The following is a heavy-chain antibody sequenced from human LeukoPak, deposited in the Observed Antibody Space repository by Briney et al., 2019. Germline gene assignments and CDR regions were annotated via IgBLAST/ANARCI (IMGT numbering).Heavy chain of an antibody. J-gene: IGHJ6*03. V-gene: IGHV4-4*07. CDR2: IYTSGST. Sequence: SETLSLTCPVSGGSISSYYWSWIRQPAGKGMEWLGRIYTSGSTNYNPSLKSRVTISVDTSKNQFSLKLSSVTATDTAVYYCARDETYSSDWQSNHYYYYMDVWGKGTTVTVSS. D-gene: IGHD6-19*01. CDR3: ARDETYSSDWQSNHYYYYMDV. CDR1: GGSISSYY.